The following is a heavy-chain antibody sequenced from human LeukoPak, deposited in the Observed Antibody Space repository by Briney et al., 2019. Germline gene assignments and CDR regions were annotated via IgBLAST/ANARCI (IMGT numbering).Heavy chain of an antibody. D-gene: IGHD3-9*01. Sequence: GGSLRLSCAASGFTFDDYAMHWVRQAPGKGLEGVSLISGDGGSTYYADSVKGRFTISRDNSKNSLYLQMNSLRTEDTTLYYCAKDKVLRYFDWSAFDYWGQGTMVTVSS. V-gene: IGHV3-43*02. CDR2: ISGDGGST. CDR3: AKDKVLRYFDWSAFDY. J-gene: IGHJ4*02. CDR1: GFTFDDYA.